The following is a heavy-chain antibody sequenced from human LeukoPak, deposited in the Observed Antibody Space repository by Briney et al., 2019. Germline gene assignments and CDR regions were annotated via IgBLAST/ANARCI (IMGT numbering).Heavy chain of an antibody. CDR2: IYHSGST. CDR1: GGPISSGGYS. D-gene: IGHD3-10*01. CDR3: ARSHYYGSGSLDY. V-gene: IGHV4-30-2*01. Sequence: SQTLSLTCAVSGGPISSGGYSWSWIRQPPGKGLEWIGYIYHSGSTYYNPSLKSRVTISVDRSKNQFSLKLSSVTAADTAVYYCARSHYYGSGSLDYWGQGTLVTVSS. J-gene: IGHJ4*02.